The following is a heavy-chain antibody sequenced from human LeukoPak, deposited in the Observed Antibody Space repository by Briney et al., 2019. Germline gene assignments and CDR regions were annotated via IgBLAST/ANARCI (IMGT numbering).Heavy chain of an antibody. CDR2: ISYDGSNK. J-gene: IGHJ4*02. CDR1: GFTFSSYA. Sequence: GGSLRLSCAASGFTFSSYAMHWVRQAPGKGLEWVAVISYDGSNKYYADSVKGRFTISRDNSKNTLYLQMNSLRAEDTAVYYCARDRGRVVVTAIQASYFDYWGQGTLVTVSS. D-gene: IGHD2-21*02. CDR3: ARDRGRVVVTAIQASYFDY. V-gene: IGHV3-30*04.